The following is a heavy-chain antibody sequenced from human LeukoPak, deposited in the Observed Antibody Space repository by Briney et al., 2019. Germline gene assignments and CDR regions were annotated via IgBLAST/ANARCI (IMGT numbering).Heavy chain of an antibody. Sequence: GGSLRLSCAASGFTFSGYWTSWVRQAPGKGLEWVANIKEDGSDEYYVDSVKGRFTISRDNAKNSLYLQMSSLRAEDTAVYYCARVGGSSSPRRPFDYWGRGTLVTVSS. CDR3: ARVGGSSSPRRPFDY. J-gene: IGHJ4*02. V-gene: IGHV3-7*05. D-gene: IGHD6-6*01. CDR1: GFTFSGYW. CDR2: IKEDGSDE.